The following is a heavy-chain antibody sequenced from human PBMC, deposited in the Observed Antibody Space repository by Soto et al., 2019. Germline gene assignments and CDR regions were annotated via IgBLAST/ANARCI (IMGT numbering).Heavy chain of an antibody. CDR1: GYTFTSYG. Sequence: ASVKVSCKASGYTFTSYGISWVRQAPGQGLEWMGWISAYNGNTNYAQKLQGRVTMTTDTSTSTAYMELRSLRSDDTAVYYCARDIWDIVVVPAAIPSYDYYYMDVWGKGTTVTVSS. CDR3: ARDIWDIVVVPAAIPSYDYYYMDV. J-gene: IGHJ6*03. D-gene: IGHD2-2*02. CDR2: ISAYNGNT. V-gene: IGHV1-18*01.